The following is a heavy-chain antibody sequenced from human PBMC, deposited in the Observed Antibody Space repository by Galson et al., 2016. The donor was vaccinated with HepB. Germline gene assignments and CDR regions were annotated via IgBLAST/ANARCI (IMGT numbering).Heavy chain of an antibody. D-gene: IGHD2-21*02. J-gene: IGHJ5*02. Sequence: SVKVSCKVSGYSLTELSIHWVRQAPGKGLEWMGGFDPEPDETIYAEKFQGRVAMTEDTSTNTAYMELSSLKSDETAIYYCTTHFCGADCYSLNWFDPWGQGTLVTVSS. CDR1: GYSLTELS. V-gene: IGHV1-24*01. CDR2: FDPEPDET. CDR3: TTHFCGADCYSLNWFDP.